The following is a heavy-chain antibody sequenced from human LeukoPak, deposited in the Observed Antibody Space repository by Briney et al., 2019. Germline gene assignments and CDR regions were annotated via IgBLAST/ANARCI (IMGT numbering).Heavy chain of an antibody. Sequence: GGSLRLSCEASGFTFSRHWLTWVRQAPGKGLEWVGNIDGAGGEKHYVDSVKGRFTISRDNAKTSLYLHMNSLRAEDTAVYYCARRAGEYSHPYDYWSQGTLVTVSS. D-gene: IGHD2-15*01. CDR3: ARRAGEYSHPYDY. J-gene: IGHJ4*02. CDR1: GFTFSRHW. V-gene: IGHV3-7*01. CDR2: IDGAGGEK.